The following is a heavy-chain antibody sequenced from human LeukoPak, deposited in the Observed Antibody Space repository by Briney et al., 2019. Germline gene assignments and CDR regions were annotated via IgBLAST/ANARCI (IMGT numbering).Heavy chain of an antibody. Sequence: PSQTLSLTCTVSGGSISSGGYYWSWIRQPPGKGLEWIGYIYHSGSTYYNPSLKSRVTISVDRSKNQFSLKLSSVTAADTAVYYCARVMEYSSGWSPPGDMDVWGKGTTVTVSS. CDR3: ARVMEYSSGWSPPGDMDV. V-gene: IGHV4-30-2*01. CDR1: GGSISSGGYY. CDR2: IYHSGST. D-gene: IGHD6-19*01. J-gene: IGHJ6*03.